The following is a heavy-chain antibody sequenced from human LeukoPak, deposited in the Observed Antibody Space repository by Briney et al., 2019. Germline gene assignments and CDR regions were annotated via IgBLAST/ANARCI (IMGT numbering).Heavy chain of an antibody. J-gene: IGHJ4*02. CDR3: ARVHASLVPAAGY. D-gene: IGHD2-2*01. CDR2: MNPNSGNT. Sequence: ASVKVSCKASGYTFTSYDINWVRQATGQGLEWMGWMNPNSGNTGYAQKFQGRVTMTRNTSISTAYMELSSLRSEDTAVYYCARVHASLVPAAGYWGQGTLVTVSS. V-gene: IGHV1-8*01. CDR1: GYTFTSYD.